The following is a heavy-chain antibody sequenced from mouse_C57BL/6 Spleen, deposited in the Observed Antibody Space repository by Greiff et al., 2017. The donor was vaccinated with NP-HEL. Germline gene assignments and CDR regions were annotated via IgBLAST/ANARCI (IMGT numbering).Heavy chain of an antibody. CDR1: GYTFTSYW. Sequence: QVQLQQPGAELVKPGASVKLSCKASGYTFTSYWMQWVKQRPGQGLEWIGEIDPSDSYTNYNQKFKGKATLTVDTSSSTAYMQLSSLTSEDSAVYYCARVQLGFYAMDYWGQGTSVTVSS. D-gene: IGHD4-1*02. CDR3: ARVQLGFYAMDY. J-gene: IGHJ4*01. CDR2: IDPSDSYT. V-gene: IGHV1-50*01.